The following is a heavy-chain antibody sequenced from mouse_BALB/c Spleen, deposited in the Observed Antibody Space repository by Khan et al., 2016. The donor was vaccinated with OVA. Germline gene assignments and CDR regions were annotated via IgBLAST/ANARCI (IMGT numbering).Heavy chain of an antibody. CDR2: IWAGGST. D-gene: IGHD1-3*01. Sequence: QVQLKESGPGLVAPSQSLSITCTASGFSLTSYGIHWVRQPPGKGLEWLGVIWAGGSTNSNLALMSRLSISKDNSKNQVFIKMNSLQTDDTAMYYCARLEDIWGQGTTLTVSS. CDR1: GFSLTSYG. CDR3: ARLEDI. V-gene: IGHV2-9*02. J-gene: IGHJ2*01.